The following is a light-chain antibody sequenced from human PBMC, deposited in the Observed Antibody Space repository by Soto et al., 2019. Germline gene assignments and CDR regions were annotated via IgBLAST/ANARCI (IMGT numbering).Light chain of an antibody. V-gene: IGKV3-20*01. CDR1: QTVNSNY. J-gene: IGKJ3*01. CDR3: HEFGRSPLFT. CDR2: GAS. Sequence: EIVLTQSPGTLSLFPGERATLSCRVSQTVNSNYLAWYQQRPGQPPRLLIYGASIRPAGIPDRFSGSGSGTDFTQTSNRVELEEFAVYHYHEFGRSPLFTFGPETTVDIK.